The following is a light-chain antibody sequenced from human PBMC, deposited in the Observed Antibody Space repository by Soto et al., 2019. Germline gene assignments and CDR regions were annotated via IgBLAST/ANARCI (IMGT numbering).Light chain of an antibody. Sequence: DIQMTQSPSSLSASVGDTVTITCRASQSISVHLNWYQQKPGKVPKLLIYAASNLQSGVPSSFSGSGSETDFALTISSLQPEDFATYYCQQSYLTPYTFGKGTKLPIK. CDR2: AAS. V-gene: IGKV1-39*01. J-gene: IGKJ2*01. CDR1: QSISVH. CDR3: QQSYLTPYT.